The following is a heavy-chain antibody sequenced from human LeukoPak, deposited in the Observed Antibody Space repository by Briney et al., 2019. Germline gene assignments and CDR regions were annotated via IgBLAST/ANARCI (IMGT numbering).Heavy chain of an antibody. J-gene: IGHJ5*02. V-gene: IGHV1-69*06. CDR1: GGTFSSYA. D-gene: IGHD6-13*01. CDR2: IIPIFGTA. CDR3: ARDRVGYSSSFLDRWFDP. Sequence: ASVTVSCKASGGTFSSYAISWVRQAPGQGLEWLGGIIPIFGTAKYAQKFQGRVTITADKSTSTAYMELSSLRSEDTAVYYCARDRVGYSSSFLDRWFDPWGQGTLVTVSS.